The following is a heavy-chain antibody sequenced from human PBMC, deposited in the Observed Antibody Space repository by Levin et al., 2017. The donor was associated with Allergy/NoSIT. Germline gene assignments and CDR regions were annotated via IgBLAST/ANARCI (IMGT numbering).Heavy chain of an antibody. D-gene: IGHD3-22*01. CDR1: GFTFEDHG. CDR2: IYWHGGTT. CDR3: ARSDSSGYVYGSFDL. V-gene: IGHV3-20*04. Sequence: GESLKISCAASGFTFEDHGMNWVRQGPGKALEWVSGIYWHGGTTGYAESVKGRFTISRDNAKKSLYLEMNSLRAEDTALYYCARSDSSGYVYGSFDLWGLGTKVSVSS. J-gene: IGHJ3*01.